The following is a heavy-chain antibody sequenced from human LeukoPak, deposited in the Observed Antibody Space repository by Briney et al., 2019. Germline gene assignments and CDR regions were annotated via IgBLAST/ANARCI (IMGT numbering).Heavy chain of an antibody. J-gene: IGHJ4*02. CDR1: GLTVTNNY. CDR3: ARERLYGLVDY. Sequence: GGSLRLSCAASGLTVTNNYWNWVRQPPGKGPEWISLIYSNGDTRYADSVKGRFTFSRDNSKNTLYLQMNSLRAEDTAVYYCARERLYGLVDYWGQGTLVTVSS. D-gene: IGHD4-17*01. V-gene: IGHV3-66*01. CDR2: IYSNGDT.